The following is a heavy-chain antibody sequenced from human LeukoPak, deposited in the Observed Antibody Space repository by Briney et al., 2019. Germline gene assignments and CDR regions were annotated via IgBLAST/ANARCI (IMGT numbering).Heavy chain of an antibody. CDR2: ITWDGDST. CDR1: GFTFSSYA. J-gene: IGHJ4*02. CDR3: ARPYSSSWGELGY. Sequence: PGGSLRLSCAASGFTFSSYAMHWVRQAPGKGLEWVSLITWDGDSTYYADSVKGRFTISRDNINNSLYLQMNSLRPEDTALYYCARPYSSSWGELGYWGQGTLVTVSS. V-gene: IGHV3-43D*03. D-gene: IGHD6-13*01.